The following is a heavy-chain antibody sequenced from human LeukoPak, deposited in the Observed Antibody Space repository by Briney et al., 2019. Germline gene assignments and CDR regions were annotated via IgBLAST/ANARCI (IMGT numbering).Heavy chain of an antibody. CDR3: AKGRPGDYYDSSGLDY. CDR1: GFTFSSYG. V-gene: IGHV3-30*18. Sequence: SLRLSCAASGFTFSSYGMHWVRQAPGKGLEWVAVISYDGSNKYYADSVKGRFTISRDNSKNTLYLQMNSLRAEDTAVYYCAKGRPGDYYDSSGLDYWGQGPLVTVSS. D-gene: IGHD3-22*01. CDR2: ISYDGSNK. J-gene: IGHJ4*02.